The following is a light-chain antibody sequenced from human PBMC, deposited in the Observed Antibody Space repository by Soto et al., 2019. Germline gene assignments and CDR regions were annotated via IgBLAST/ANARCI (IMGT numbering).Light chain of an antibody. CDR3: QFFDNRLSGPHV. Sequence: QSVLTQPPSVSGAPGQRVTISCTGSSSNIGAGYDVHWYQQLPGTAPKLLIYVNSNRPSGVPDRFSGSKSGTSASLAITGLQPEDEVDYYCQFFDNRLSGPHVFGTGTKLTVL. V-gene: IGLV1-40*01. J-gene: IGLJ1*01. CDR2: VNS. CDR1: SSNIGAGYD.